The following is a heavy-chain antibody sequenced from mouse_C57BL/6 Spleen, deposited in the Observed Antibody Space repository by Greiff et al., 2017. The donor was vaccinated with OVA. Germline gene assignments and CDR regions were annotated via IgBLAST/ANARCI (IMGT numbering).Heavy chain of an antibody. Sequence: VKLKQPGAELVKPGASVKMSCKASGYTFTSYWITWVKQRPGQGLEWIGDIYPGSGSTNYNEKFKSKATLTVDTSSSTAYMQLSSLTSEDSAVYYCARSAHYDYDADYWGQGTTLTVSS. J-gene: IGHJ2*01. CDR1: GYTFTSYW. V-gene: IGHV1-55*01. CDR3: ARSAHYDYDADY. CDR2: IYPGSGST. D-gene: IGHD2-4*01.